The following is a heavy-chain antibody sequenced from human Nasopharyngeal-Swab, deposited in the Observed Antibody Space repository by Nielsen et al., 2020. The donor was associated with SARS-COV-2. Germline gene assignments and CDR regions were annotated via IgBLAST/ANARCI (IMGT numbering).Heavy chain of an antibody. D-gene: IGHD3-22*01. CDR3: GRGLVDVNMMLVVIGFSYWLDS. CDR2: INHRGST. V-gene: IGHV4-34*01. J-gene: IGHJ5*01. CDR1: GGSFTDYY. Sequence: SETLSLTCAVYGGSFTDYYWTWIRQPPGKGLEWIGEINHRGSTNYNPSLKSRVTISADTSKNQFSLNLSSVTAADTAVYYCGRGLVDVNMMLVVIGFSYWLDSWGQGTLVTVSS.